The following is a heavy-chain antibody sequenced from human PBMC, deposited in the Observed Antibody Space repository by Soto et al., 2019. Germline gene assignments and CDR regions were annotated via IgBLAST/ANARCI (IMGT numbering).Heavy chain of an antibody. CDR2: INAGYGNT. D-gene: IGHD7-27*01. CDR3: ARDTGDGTVDF. CDR1: VYTFSSDA. Sequence: QVHLLQSGAEVRKPGASVKVSCKASVYTFSSDAMHWVRQAPGQRLEWMGWINAGYGNTKSSQKFQDRVTISRDTSASTDYMELTSLRSEDTAVYYCARDTGDGTVDFWGQGTLVTVSS. J-gene: IGHJ4*02. V-gene: IGHV1-3*01.